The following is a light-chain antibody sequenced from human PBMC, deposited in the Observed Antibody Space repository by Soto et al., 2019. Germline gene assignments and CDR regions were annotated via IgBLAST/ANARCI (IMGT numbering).Light chain of an antibody. Sequence: QAVVTQPASVSGSPGQSITISCTGTSSDVGGYNYVSWYQQHPGKAPKLMIYDVSNRPSGVSNRFSGSKSGNTASLTISGLQAEDEADYYCSSYTSSSTNYVFGTGTKVTVL. CDR2: DVS. V-gene: IGLV2-14*01. CDR3: SSYTSSSTNYV. J-gene: IGLJ1*01. CDR1: SSDVGGYNY.